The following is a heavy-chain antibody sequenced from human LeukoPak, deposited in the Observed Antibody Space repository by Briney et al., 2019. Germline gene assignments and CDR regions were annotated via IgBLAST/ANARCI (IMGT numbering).Heavy chain of an antibody. J-gene: IGHJ6*03. V-gene: IGHV3-21*01. CDR3: ARDRHQPRLAVAVKDYYYYYMDV. Sequence: PGGSLRLSCAASGFTFNKYTMNWVRQAPGKGLEWVSSISTSSSYIYYADSVKGRFTISRDNAKNSLYVRMNNLRAEDTAVYYCARDRHQPRLAVAVKDYYYYYMDVWGKGTTVTVSS. CDR1: GFTFNKYT. CDR2: ISTSSSYI. D-gene: IGHD6-19*01.